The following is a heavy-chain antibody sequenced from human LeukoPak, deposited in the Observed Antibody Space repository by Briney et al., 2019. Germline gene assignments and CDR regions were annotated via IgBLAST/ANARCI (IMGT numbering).Heavy chain of an antibody. CDR2: ISYDGSNK. Sequence: GGSLRLSCAASGFTFSSYAMHWVRQAPGKGLEWVAVISYDGSNKYYADSVKGRFTLSRDNSRNTLYLQMDGLRAEDTAVYYCARGGVVTGTTYALDYWGQGTLVTVSS. V-gene: IGHV3-30*04. CDR1: GFTFSSYA. D-gene: IGHD1-7*01. J-gene: IGHJ4*02. CDR3: ARGGVVTGTTYALDY.